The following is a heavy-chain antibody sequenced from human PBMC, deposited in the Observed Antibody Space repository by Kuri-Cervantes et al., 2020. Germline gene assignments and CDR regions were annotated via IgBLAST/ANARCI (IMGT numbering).Heavy chain of an antibody. V-gene: IGHV3-33*01. CDR3: ARELGYCSGGSCWMNYYYYYGMDV. CDR1: GFTFSSYG. CDR2: IWYDGSNK. J-gene: IGHJ6*02. D-gene: IGHD2-15*01. Sequence: GESLKISCAASGFTFSSYGMHWVRQAPGKGLEWVAVIWYDGSNKYYADSVKGRFTISRDNSKNTLYLQMNSLRAEDTAVYYCARELGYCSGGSCWMNYYYYYGMDVWGQGTMVTVSS.